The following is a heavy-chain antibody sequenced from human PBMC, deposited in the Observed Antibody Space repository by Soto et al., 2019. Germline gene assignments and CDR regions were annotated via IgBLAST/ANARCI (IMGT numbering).Heavy chain of an antibody. V-gene: IGHV4-4*02. CDR3: ARRWGEGRVDY. CDR1: GGSISSSNW. Sequence: QVQLQESGPGLVKPSGTLSLTCAVSGGSISSSNWWSWVRQPPGKGLEWIGAIYHSGNTNYNPSLKSRVTMEVDKSTNQFSLKLSSVTAADTAVYYCARRWGEGRVDYWGQGTLVTVSS. D-gene: IGHD3-10*01. J-gene: IGHJ4*02. CDR2: IYHSGNT.